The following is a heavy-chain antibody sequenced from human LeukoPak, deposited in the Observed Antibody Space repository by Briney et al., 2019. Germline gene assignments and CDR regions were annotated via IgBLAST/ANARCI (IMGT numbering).Heavy chain of an antibody. V-gene: IGHV4-61*02. CDR2: IYTSGST. CDR3: ARGLWFGELQSGVDY. D-gene: IGHD3-10*01. Sequence: SETLSLTCTVSGGSISSASYYWSWIRQPAGKGLEWIGRIYTSGSTNYNPSLKSRVTISVDTSKNQFSLKLSSVTAADTAVYYCARGLWFGELQSGVDYWGQGTLVTVSS. J-gene: IGHJ4*02. CDR1: GGSISSASYY.